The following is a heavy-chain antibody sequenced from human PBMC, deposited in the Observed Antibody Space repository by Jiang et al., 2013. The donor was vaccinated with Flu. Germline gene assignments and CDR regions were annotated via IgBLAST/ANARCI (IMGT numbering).Heavy chain of an antibody. V-gene: IGHV5-10-1*01. CDR1: GYSFTSYW. D-gene: IGHD5-12*01. CDR2: IDPSDSYT. J-gene: IGHJ4*02. CDR3: ARQGFGYSGYPIDY. Sequence: LRISCKGSGYSFTSYWISWVRQMPGKPGVDGRIDPSDSYTNYSPSFQGHVTISADKSISTAYLQWSSLKASDTAMYYCARQGFGYSGYPIDYWGQGTLVTVSS.